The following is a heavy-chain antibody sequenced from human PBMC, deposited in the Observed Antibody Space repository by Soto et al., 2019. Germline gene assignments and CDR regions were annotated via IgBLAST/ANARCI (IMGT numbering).Heavy chain of an antibody. J-gene: IGHJ6*02. D-gene: IGHD6-13*01. CDR2: IDPGDSDT. CDR1: GYSFTSYW. CDR3: ARHSRYSSTARGMDV. Sequence: PGESLKISCKGSGYSFTSYWIAWVRQMPGKGLEWMGIIDPGDSDTRYSPSFQGQVTISADKSISTAYLPWSSMKASDPAMYYCARHSRYSSTARGMDVWGQGTTVTVSS. V-gene: IGHV5-51*01.